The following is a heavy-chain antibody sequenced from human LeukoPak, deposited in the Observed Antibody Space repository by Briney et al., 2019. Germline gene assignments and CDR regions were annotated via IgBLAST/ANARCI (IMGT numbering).Heavy chain of an antibody. CDR2: IYYSGST. D-gene: IGHD6-19*01. Sequence: SETLSFTCTVSGGSISSSSYYWGWIRQPPGKGLEWIGSIYYSGSTYYNPSLKSRVTISVDTSKNQFSLKLSSVTAADTAVYYCARQTDPTRIAVAGTEFDYWGQGTLVTVSS. CDR3: ARQTDPTRIAVAGTEFDY. CDR1: GGSISSSSYY. V-gene: IGHV4-39*01. J-gene: IGHJ4*02.